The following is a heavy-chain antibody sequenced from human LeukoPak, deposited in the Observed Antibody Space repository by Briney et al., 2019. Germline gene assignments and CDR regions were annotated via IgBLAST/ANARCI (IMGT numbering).Heavy chain of an antibody. D-gene: IGHD3-16*02. V-gene: IGHV1-18*01. CDR1: GYTFTSYG. J-gene: IGHJ5*02. Sequence: ASVKVSCKASGYTFTSYGISWVRQAPGQGLEWMGWISAFNGNTNYAQTLQGRVTMTTDTSTSTAYMELRSLRSDDTAVYYCARDFLYVWGSYRHSWFDPWGQGTLVTVSS. CDR2: ISAFNGNT. CDR3: ARDFLYVWGSYRHSWFDP.